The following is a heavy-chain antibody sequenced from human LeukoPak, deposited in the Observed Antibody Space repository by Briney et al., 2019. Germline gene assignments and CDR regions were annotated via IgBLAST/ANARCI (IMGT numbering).Heavy chain of an antibody. Sequence: SVKVSCKASGCTFSSYAISWVRQAPGQGLEWMGRIIPIFGTANYAQKFQGRVTITTDESTSTAYMELSSLRSEDTAVYYCTSGAAGNEGREELSDYWGQGTLVTVSS. CDR3: TSGAAGNEGREELSDY. D-gene: IGHD1-1*01. J-gene: IGHJ4*02. V-gene: IGHV1-69*05. CDR2: IIPIFGTA. CDR1: GCTFSSYA.